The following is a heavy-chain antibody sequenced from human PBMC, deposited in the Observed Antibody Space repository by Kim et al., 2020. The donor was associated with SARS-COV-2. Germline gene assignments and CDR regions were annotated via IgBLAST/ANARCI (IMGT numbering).Heavy chain of an antibody. J-gene: IGHJ6*01. V-gene: IGHV3-53*01. D-gene: IGHD2-15*01. CDR1: GFSVSSNS. CDR2: FYGGGST. CDR3: SSGYFTDGSCDFRHGMDV. Sequence: GGSLRLSCAASGFSVSSNSLTWVRQAPGKGLEWVSVFYGGGSTYYADSVKGRFTISRDTSANTLYLQMNSLRVDDTAADYCSSGYFTDGSCDFRHGMDV.